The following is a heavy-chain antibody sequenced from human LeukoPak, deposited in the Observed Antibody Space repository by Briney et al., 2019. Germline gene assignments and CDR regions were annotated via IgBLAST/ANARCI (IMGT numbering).Heavy chain of an antibody. CDR1: GFTFSGYG. CDR3: AKDIVATAETYYFDD. D-gene: IGHD5-12*01. Sequence: GGSLRLSCAASGFTFSGYGMHWVRQAPGKGLEWVAVISGDGSNKFYADSVKGRFTISRDNLQNTLYLQMNSLRAEDTAVYYCAKDIVATAETYYFDDWGQGTLVTVSS. J-gene: IGHJ4*02. V-gene: IGHV3-30*18. CDR2: ISGDGSNK.